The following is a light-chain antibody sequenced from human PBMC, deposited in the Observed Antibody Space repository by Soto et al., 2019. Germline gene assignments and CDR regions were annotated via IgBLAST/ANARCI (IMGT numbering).Light chain of an antibody. Sequence: EIVLTQSPATLSLSPGVRATLSCRASQSVSSYLACYQQKPGQAPRLLIYLTSNRAAGIPARFSGSGSETDFTPTISDVEPEDFAVYYCHQRQSCPRTFGQGTKVDIK. CDR3: HQRQSCPRT. V-gene: IGKV3-11*01. CDR2: LTS. J-gene: IGKJ1*01. CDR1: QSVSSY.